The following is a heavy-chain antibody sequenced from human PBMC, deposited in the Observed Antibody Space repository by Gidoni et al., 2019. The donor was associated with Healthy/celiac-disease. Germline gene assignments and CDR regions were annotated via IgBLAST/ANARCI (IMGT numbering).Heavy chain of an antibody. CDR2: IYPGDSDT. D-gene: IGHD6-13*01. CDR3: ARRSDYSSSWYHIDY. Sequence: GKGLEWMGIIYPGDSDTRYSPSFQGQVTISADKSISTAYLQWSSLKASDTAMYYCARRSDYSSSWYHIDYWGQGTLVTVSS. V-gene: IGHV5-51*01. J-gene: IGHJ4*02.